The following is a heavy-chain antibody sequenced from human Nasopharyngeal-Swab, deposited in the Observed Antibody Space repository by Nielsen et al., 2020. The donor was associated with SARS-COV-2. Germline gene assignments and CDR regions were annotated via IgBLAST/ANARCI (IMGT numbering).Heavy chain of an antibody. Sequence: GESLKISCAASGFTFSNYWMTWVRQAPGKGLEWVATIEDYGSEKYYVDSVKGRFTISRDNAKNSLYLQMNSLRAEDTAVYYCAREGSDSSGPGEYYYFYMAVWGKGTTVTVSS. D-gene: IGHD6-19*01. V-gene: IGHV3-7*01. CDR1: GFTFSNYW. CDR3: AREGSDSSGPGEYYYFYMAV. J-gene: IGHJ6*03. CDR2: IEDYGSEK.